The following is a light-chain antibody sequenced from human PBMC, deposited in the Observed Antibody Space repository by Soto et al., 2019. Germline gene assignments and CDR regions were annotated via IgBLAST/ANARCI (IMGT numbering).Light chain of an antibody. CDR3: QQYYTTSYT. J-gene: IGKJ2*01. Sequence: DIVMTQSPDSLAVSLGERATINCKSSQSLLYSSNNKNYLTWYQQKTGQPPKLLIYWASTRESGVPDRFGGSGSGKDFTLTISSLQAEDVAFYYCQQYYTTSYTFGQGTKLQI. V-gene: IGKV4-1*01. CDR2: WAS. CDR1: QSLLYSSNNKNY.